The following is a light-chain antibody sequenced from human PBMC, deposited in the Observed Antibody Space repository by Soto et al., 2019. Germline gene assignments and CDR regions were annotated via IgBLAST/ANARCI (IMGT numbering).Light chain of an antibody. Sequence: DIQMTQSPSTLSASVGDRDTITCRASQSISSWLAWYQQKPGKAPKLLIYKASSLESGVPSRFSGSGSGTEFSLTISSLQPDDFATYYCQHYNTYSGTFGPGTKVDIK. J-gene: IGKJ3*01. CDR1: QSISSW. V-gene: IGKV1-5*03. CDR3: QHYNTYSGT. CDR2: KAS.